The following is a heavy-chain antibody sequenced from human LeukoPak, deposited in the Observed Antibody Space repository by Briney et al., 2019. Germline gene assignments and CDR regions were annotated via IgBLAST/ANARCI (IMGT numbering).Heavy chain of an antibody. D-gene: IGHD1-26*01. CDR3: ARDLSGSYFDGPFDH. CDR1: GFTFSSYA. V-gene: IGHV3-30-3*01. Sequence: GGSLRLSCAASGFTFSSYAMHWVRQAPGKGLEWVAVISYDGSNKYYADSVKGRFTISRDNSKNTLYLQMNSLRAEDTAVYYCARDLSGSYFDGPFDHWGQGTLVTVSS. CDR2: ISYDGSNK. J-gene: IGHJ4*02.